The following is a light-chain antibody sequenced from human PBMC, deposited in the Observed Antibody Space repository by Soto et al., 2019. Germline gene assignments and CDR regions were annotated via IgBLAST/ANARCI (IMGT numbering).Light chain of an antibody. V-gene: IGKV1-5*03. CDR1: QSISSW. CDR3: QQYHSYSLT. J-gene: IGKJ4*01. CDR2: KAS. Sequence: DIQMTQSPSTLSASVGDRVTITCRASQSISSWLAWYQQKPGKAPKVLIYKASNLESGVPSRFSGSGSGTEFTLTISSLQPDDFATYYCQQYHSYSLTFGGVTMVESK.